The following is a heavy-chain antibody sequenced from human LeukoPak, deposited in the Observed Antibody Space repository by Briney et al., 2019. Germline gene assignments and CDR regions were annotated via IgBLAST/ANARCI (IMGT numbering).Heavy chain of an antibody. V-gene: IGHV3-30*02. D-gene: IGHD2-2*01. Sequence: GGSLRLSCAASGFTFSSYGMHWVRQAPGKGLEWVAFIRYDGSNKYYADSVKGRFTISRDNSKNTLYLQMNSLRAEDTAVYYCAKGGYCSSTSCSKEAYYMDVWGKGTTVTVSS. CDR2: IRYDGSNK. CDR3: AKGGYCSSTSCSKEAYYMDV. J-gene: IGHJ6*03. CDR1: GFTFSSYG.